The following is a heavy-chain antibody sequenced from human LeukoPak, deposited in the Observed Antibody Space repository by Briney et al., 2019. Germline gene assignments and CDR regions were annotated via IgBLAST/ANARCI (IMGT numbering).Heavy chain of an antibody. CDR2: MNPNSGNT. V-gene: IGHV1-8*01. Sequence: ASVKVSCKASGYTFTSYDINWVRQATGQGLEWMGWMNPNSGNTGYAQKFQGRVTMTRNTSISTAYMELSSLRSDDTAVYYCARGSKFMTTVEGYYFDYWGQGTLVTVSS. J-gene: IGHJ4*02. CDR1: GYTFTSYD. D-gene: IGHD4-23*01. CDR3: ARGSKFMTTVEGYYFDY.